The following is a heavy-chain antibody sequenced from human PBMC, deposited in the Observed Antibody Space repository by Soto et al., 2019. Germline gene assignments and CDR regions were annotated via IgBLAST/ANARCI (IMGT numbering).Heavy chain of an antibody. CDR2: LDPSDSYT. D-gene: IGHD1-1*01. Sequence: PGESLKISCKGSGYSFTSYWISWVRQMPGKGLEWMGRLDPSDSYTNYSPSFQGHVTISADKSISTAYLQWSSLKASDTAMYYCARHPLTTGTVDYGMDVWGQGTTVTVSS. CDR1: GYSFTSYW. J-gene: IGHJ6*02. CDR3: ARHPLTTGTVDYGMDV. V-gene: IGHV5-10-1*01.